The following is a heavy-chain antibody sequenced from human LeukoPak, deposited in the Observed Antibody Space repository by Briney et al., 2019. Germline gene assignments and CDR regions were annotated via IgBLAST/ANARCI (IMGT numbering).Heavy chain of an antibody. D-gene: IGHD6-13*01. CDR2: ISTSGSTI. CDR3: ATSRGSWPDYFDY. V-gene: IGHV3-48*03. CDR1: GFTFSSYE. Sequence: GGSLRLSCAASGFTFSSYEMNWVRQAPGKGLDWVSYISTSGSTIYYADSVKGRFTISRDNAKNSLYLQMNSLRAEDTAVYYCATSRGSWPDYFDYWGQGTLVTVSS. J-gene: IGHJ4*02.